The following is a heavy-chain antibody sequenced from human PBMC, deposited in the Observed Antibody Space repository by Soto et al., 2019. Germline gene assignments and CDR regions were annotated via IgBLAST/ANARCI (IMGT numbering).Heavy chain of an antibody. CDR2: ISGSGGST. CDR1: GFTFSSYA. J-gene: IGHJ4*02. D-gene: IGHD4-4*01. Sequence: PGGSLRLSCAASGFTFSSYAMSWVRQAPGKGLEWVSAISGSGGSTYYADSVKGRFTISRDNSKNTLCLQMNSLRAEDTAVYYCAKDCKGTVTTGCRVDYWGQGTLVTVSS. V-gene: IGHV3-23*01. CDR3: AKDCKGTVTTGCRVDY.